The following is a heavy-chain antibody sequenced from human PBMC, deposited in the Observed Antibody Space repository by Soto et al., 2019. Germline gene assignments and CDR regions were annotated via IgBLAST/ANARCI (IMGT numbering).Heavy chain of an antibody. V-gene: IGHV1-69*01. D-gene: IGHD6-19*01. Sequence: KVSCKASGGTFSRDAISWVRQAPGQGLEWMGGIIPIFGTANYAQKFQGRVTITADESTSTAYMELSSLRSEDTAVYYCATRLNGYSSARFDYWGQGTRVTVSS. CDR1: GGTFSRDA. CDR2: IIPIFGTA. J-gene: IGHJ4*02. CDR3: ATRLNGYSSARFDY.